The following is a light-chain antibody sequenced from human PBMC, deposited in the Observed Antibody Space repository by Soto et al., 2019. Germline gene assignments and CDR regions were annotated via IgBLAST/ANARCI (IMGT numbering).Light chain of an antibody. CDR2: SDN. J-gene: IGLJ1*01. Sequence: QSVLTQPPSASGTPGQRVTISCSGSSTNIGSHTVNWCQQLPGTAPKILIYSDNQRPSGVPDRFSGSKSGTSASLAISGLQSEDEADYYCSSYADSNSCVFGTGTKLTVL. CDR1: STNIGSHT. CDR3: SSYADSNSCV. V-gene: IGLV1-44*01.